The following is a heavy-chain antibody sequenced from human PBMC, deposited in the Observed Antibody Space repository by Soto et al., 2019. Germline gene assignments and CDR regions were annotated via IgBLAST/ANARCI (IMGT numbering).Heavy chain of an antibody. CDR1: GGSFASNNW. CDR3: ASRDPGTSVDY. V-gene: IGHV4-4*02. Sequence: SEILSLTCAVSGGSFASNNWWTWVRQPPGQGLEWIGEIYRTGSTNYNPSLKSRVTISLDKSENQFSLKVTSLTAADTAVYYCASRDPGTSVDYWGQGTLVTVSS. D-gene: IGHD1-7*01. CDR2: IYRTGST. J-gene: IGHJ4*02.